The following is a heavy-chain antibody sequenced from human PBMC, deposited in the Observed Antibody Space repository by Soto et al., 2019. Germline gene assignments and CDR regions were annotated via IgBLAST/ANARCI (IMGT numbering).Heavy chain of an antibody. Sequence: ASVKVSCKASGYTFTDQYIHWVRQAPGQGLEWMGMIHPGGGSTTYAQIFQGRVSMTMDTSTTTVYMDLSSLKSEDTAMYYCTRETNSFDCWGQGTRVTVS. CDR2: IHPGGGST. CDR1: GYTFTDQY. J-gene: IGHJ4*02. D-gene: IGHD2-8*01. V-gene: IGHV1-46*01. CDR3: TRETNSFDC.